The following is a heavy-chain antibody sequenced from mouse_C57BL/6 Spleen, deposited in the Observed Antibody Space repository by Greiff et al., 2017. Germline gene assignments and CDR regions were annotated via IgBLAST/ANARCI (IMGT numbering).Heavy chain of an antibody. J-gene: IGHJ4*01. D-gene: IGHD2-13*01. CDR1: GYTFPSYW. Sequence: VQLQKPGAELVKPGASVKLSCKASGYTFPSYWMHWVKQGPGQGLEWIGMIHPNSGSTNYNEKFKSKATLTVDKSSSTAYMQLSSLTSEDSAVYYCARRGEYYYAMDYWGQGTSVTVSS. CDR3: ARRGEYYYAMDY. V-gene: IGHV1-64*01. CDR2: IHPNSGST.